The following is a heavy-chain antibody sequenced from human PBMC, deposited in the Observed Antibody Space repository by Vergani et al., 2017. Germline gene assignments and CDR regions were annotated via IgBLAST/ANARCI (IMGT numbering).Heavy chain of an antibody. V-gene: IGHV3-30-3*01. CDR1: GFTFSSYA. CDR2: ISYDGSNK. CDR3: AREYIVLVPAAKSGVVDWFDP. J-gene: IGHJ5*02. D-gene: IGHD2-2*01. Sequence: QVQLVESGGGVVQPGRSLRLSCAASGFTFSSYAMHWVRQAPGKGLEWVAVISYDGSNKYYADSVKGRFTISRDNSKNTLYLQMNSLRAEDTAVYYCAREYIVLVPAAKSGVVDWFDPWGQGTLVTVSS.